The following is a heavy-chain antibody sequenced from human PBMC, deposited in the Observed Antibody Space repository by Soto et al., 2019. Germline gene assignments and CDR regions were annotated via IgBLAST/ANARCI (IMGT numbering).Heavy chain of an antibody. Sequence: QVQLVQSGAEVKKPGASVKVSCKASGYTFTNYGISWVRQAPGQGLEWMGWISAYNGNTKYAQKLQGRVTMTTDTSTSTAYLELRSLRSDDTAVYYCARGVGSGSYYNQYNWFYPWGQGTLVTVSS. D-gene: IGHD3-10*01. CDR2: ISAYNGNT. V-gene: IGHV1-18*01. CDR1: GYTFTNYG. J-gene: IGHJ5*02. CDR3: ARGVGSGSYYNQYNWFYP.